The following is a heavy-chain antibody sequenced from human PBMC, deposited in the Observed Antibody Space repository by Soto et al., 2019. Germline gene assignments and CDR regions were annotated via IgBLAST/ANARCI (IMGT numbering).Heavy chain of an antibody. V-gene: IGHV3-74*01. D-gene: IGHD3-22*01. J-gene: IGHJ4*02. CDR3: ARVYFEDNSVHRHFDF. Sequence: PGGSLRLSCAASGFTFSRYYMHWVRQAPGKGLVWVSRINSDETRTDYADSVKGRFTISRDNAKSTLYLQMNSLRVEDTAVYYCARVYFEDNSVHRHFDFWGQGTLVTVSS. CDR2: INSDETRT. CDR1: GFTFSRYY.